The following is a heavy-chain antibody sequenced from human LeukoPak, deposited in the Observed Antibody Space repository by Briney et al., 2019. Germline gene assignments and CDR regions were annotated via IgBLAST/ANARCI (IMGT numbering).Heavy chain of an antibody. CDR3: AKGGYYDFWSGLDY. J-gene: IGHJ4*02. CDR1: GFTFSSYA. Sequence: GGSLRLSCAASGFTFSSYAMSWVRQAPGKGLEWVSAISGSGGSTYYADSVKGRFTISRDNSKNTLYLQMNSLRAEDTAVYYCAKGGYYDFWSGLDYWGQGTLVTVSS. CDR2: ISGSGGST. V-gene: IGHV3-23*01. D-gene: IGHD3-3*01.